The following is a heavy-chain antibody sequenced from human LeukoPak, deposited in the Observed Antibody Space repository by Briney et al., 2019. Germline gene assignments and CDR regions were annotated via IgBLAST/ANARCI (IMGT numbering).Heavy chain of an antibody. J-gene: IGHJ4*02. CDR2: ISTSTGNP. V-gene: IGHV7-4-1*02. Sequence: ASVKVSCKASGYSFTYYPLNWARQAPGQGLEWMGWISTSTGNPTYAQGFTGRFVFSLDTSVSTAYLQISNLKADDTAVYYCARGSGGLIEDFWGQGTLVTVSS. CDR1: GYSFTYYP. CDR3: ARGSGGLIEDF. D-gene: IGHD2-15*01.